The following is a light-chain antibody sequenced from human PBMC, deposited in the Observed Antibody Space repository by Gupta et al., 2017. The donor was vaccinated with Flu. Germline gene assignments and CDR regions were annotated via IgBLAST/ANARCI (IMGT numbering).Light chain of an antibody. V-gene: IGKV4-1*01. CDR2: WAS. Sequence: DTVITQSRDSRPVSLGERATINCKSSQSGLYSFNNKNYLDWYQQKPGLPPKLIIHWASIREYGVTHRFSGRGYGTDFTLTSSSRQAEDVAVYYWQQNLDPFKFGGGTKVEIK. CDR1: QSGLYSFNNKNY. J-gene: IGKJ4*02. CDR3: QQNLDPFK.